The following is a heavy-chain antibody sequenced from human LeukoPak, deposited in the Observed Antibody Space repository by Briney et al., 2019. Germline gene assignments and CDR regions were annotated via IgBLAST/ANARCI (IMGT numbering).Heavy chain of an antibody. CDR1: GGSISSYY. D-gene: IGHD6-6*01. Sequence: SETLSLTCTVSGGSISSYYWSWTRQPPGKGLEYIGRIYTSGSTNYNPSLRSRVTISVDTSKNQFSLKLSSVTAADTAVYYCACTDYSSSPFDYWGQGILVTVSS. CDR3: ACTDYSSSPFDY. J-gene: IGHJ4*02. V-gene: IGHV4-4*07. CDR2: IYTSGST.